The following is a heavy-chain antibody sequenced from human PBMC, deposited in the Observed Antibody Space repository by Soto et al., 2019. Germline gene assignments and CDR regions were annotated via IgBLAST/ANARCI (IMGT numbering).Heavy chain of an antibody. CDR2: IKQDGSEK. J-gene: IGHJ3*02. CDR1: GFTCSSYW. V-gene: IGHV3-7*03. Sequence: GSLRLSCAASGFTCSSYWMSWVRQAPGKGLEWVANIKQDGSEKYYVDSVKGRFTISRDNAKNSLYLQMNSLRAEDTAVYYCAREDERTDAFDIWGQGTMVT. CDR3: AREDERTDAFDI.